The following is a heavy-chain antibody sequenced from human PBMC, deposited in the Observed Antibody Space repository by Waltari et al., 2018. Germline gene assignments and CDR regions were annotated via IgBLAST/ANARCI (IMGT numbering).Heavy chain of an antibody. CDR1: GFTFSDYF. CDR2: ISSTSSVT. D-gene: IGHD1-20*01. J-gene: IGHJ4*02. CDR3: ARRYRAYYFDL. V-gene: IGHV3-11*06. Sequence: QVQLVESGGGLVKPGGSLRLSCAASGFTFSDYFLSWIRQAPGKGLEWVSYISSTSSVTNYADSGKGRFTISRDNAKNSLYLEMNSLRAEDTAVYYCARRYRAYYFDLWGQGTLVTVSS.